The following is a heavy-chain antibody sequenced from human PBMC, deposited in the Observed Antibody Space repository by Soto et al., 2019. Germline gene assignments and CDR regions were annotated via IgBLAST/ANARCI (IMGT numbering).Heavy chain of an antibody. CDR2: ISYDGSGK. V-gene: IGHV3-30*18. D-gene: IGHD6-19*01. J-gene: IGHJ4*02. Sequence: QVQLVESGGGVVQPGTSLRLSCAASGFTFSSYGMHWVRQAPGKGLEWVAVISYDGSGKNYADSVKGRFTISRDNSKNTLYLQMNSLRAEDTAVYYCAKAGGQQWLVGAFDYWGQGTLVTVSS. CDR3: AKAGGQQWLVGAFDY. CDR1: GFTFSSYG.